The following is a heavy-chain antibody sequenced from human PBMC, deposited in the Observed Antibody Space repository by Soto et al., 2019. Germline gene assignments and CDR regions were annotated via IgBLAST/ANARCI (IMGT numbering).Heavy chain of an antibody. CDR3: AIVVGYDPVVNWFDP. Sequence: PSETLSLTCTVSGGSISSGDYYWSWIRQPPGKGLEWIGYIYYSGSTYYNPSLKSRVTISVDTSKNQFSLKLSSVTAADTAVYYCAIVVGYDPVVNWFDPWGQGTLVTVSS. V-gene: IGHV4-30-4*01. J-gene: IGHJ5*02. CDR2: IYYSGST. CDR1: GGSISSGDYY. D-gene: IGHD5-12*01.